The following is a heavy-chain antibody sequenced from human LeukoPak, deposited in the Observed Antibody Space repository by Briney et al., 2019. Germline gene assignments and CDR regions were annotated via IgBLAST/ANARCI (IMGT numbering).Heavy chain of an antibody. CDR1: GGSISRYY. V-gene: IGHV4-59*01. Sequence: SETLSLTCTVSGGSISRYYWSWIRQPPGKGLEWIGYIYYSGSTNYNPSLRSRVTISVDTSKNQFSLKLSSVTAADTAVYYCARDLSPTYWGRGTLVTVSS. CDR3: ARDLSPTY. CDR2: IYYSGST. J-gene: IGHJ4*02.